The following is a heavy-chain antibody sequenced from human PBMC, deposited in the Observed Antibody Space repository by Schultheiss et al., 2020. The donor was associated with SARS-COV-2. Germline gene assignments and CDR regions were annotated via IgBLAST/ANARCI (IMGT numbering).Heavy chain of an antibody. Sequence: SETLSLTCTVSGGSISPFQWSWIRQPAGKGLEWIGRINTSGSTNYNPSLKSRVTISVDTSKNQFSLKVSSVTAADTAVYYCARDSGWYGAFDYWGQGALVTVSS. CDR1: GGSISPFQ. V-gene: IGHV4-4*07. D-gene: IGHD6-19*01. J-gene: IGHJ4*02. CDR3: ARDSGWYGAFDY. CDR2: INTSGST.